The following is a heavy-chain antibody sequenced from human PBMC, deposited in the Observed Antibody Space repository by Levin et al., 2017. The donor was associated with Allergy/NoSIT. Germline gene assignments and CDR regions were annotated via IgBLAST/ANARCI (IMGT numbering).Heavy chain of an antibody. CDR2: IYYSGST. D-gene: IGHD5-12*01. Sequence: SETLSLTCTVSGGSISSYYWSWIRQPPGKGLEWIGYIYYSGSTNYNPSLKSRVTISVDTSKNQFSLKLSSVTAADTAVYYCARDGGYDNTWFDPWGQGTLVTVSS. J-gene: IGHJ5*02. CDR1: GGSISSYY. CDR3: ARDGGYDNTWFDP. V-gene: IGHV4-59*01.